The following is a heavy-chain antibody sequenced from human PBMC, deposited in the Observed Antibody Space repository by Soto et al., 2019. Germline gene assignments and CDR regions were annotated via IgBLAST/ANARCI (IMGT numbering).Heavy chain of an antibody. J-gene: IGHJ4*02. CDR2: ISASGDST. V-gene: IGHV3-23*01. Sequence: ETLSLTCTVSGGYISSYYWSWIRQAPGKGLEWVSTISASGDSTYYADSVKGRFTISRDNSRNTLYLQVNSLRGEDTAVYYCAKDRSSTGWYGGFDSWGQGTLVTVSS. CDR3: AKDRSSTGWYGGFDS. CDR1: GGYISSYY. D-gene: IGHD6-19*01.